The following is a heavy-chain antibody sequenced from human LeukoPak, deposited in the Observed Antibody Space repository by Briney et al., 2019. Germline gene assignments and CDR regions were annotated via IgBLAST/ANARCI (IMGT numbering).Heavy chain of an antibody. CDR1: GYSITSYG. J-gene: IGHJ4*02. CDR3: ARERVGGFYYDGSGYYFDY. Sequence: ASVKVSCKASGYSITSYGISWVRQAPGQGLEWMGWISAYNGNTNYAQKLQGRVTMTTDTSTSTAYMELRSLRSDDTAVYYCARERVGGFYYDGSGYYFDYWGQGTLVTVSS. V-gene: IGHV1-18*01. D-gene: IGHD3-22*01. CDR2: ISAYNGNT.